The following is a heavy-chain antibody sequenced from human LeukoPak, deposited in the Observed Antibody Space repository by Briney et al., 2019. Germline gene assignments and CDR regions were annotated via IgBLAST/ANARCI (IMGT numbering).Heavy chain of an antibody. CDR1: GFIFSSYE. CDR3: ARAVGWSYYYYYYMDV. J-gene: IGHJ6*03. Sequence: GGSLRLSCAASGFIFSSYEMNWVRQAPGKGLEWVSYISSSGNTIYYADSVKGRFTISRDNAKNSLYLQMNSLRAEDTAVYYCARAVGWSYYYYYYMDVWGKGTTVTVSS. V-gene: IGHV3-48*03. CDR2: ISSSGNTI. D-gene: IGHD2-15*01.